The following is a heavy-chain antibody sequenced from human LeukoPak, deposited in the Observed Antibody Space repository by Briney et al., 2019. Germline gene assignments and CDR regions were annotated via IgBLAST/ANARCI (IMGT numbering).Heavy chain of an antibody. CDR1: GFTFSDYN. CDR3: AKLFWYQLKIWGGPYMDV. J-gene: IGHJ6*03. Sequence: GGSLRLSCAASGFTFSDYNMRWIRQAPGKGLEWVSSISRSGSTKYYADSVKGRFTISRDNSKNTLYLQMNSLRAEDTAVYYCAKLFWYQLKIWGGPYMDVWGKGTTVTISS. V-gene: IGHV3-11*01. CDR2: ISRSGSTK. D-gene: IGHD2-2*01.